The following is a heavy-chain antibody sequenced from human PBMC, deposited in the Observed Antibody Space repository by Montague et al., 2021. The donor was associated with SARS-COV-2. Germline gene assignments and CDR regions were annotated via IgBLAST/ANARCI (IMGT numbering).Heavy chain of an antibody. CDR2: IYYSGST. J-gene: IGHJ3*02. CDR3: ARGGYYDYAFDI. CDR1: GYSISSYY. V-gene: IGHV4-59*01. D-gene: IGHD3-22*01. Sequence: SETLSLTCTVSGYSISSYYWSWIRQPPGKGLEWIGYIYYSGSTNYNPSLKSRVTISVDTSKNQFSLKLSSVTAADTAVYYCARGGYYDYAFDIWGQGTMVTVSS.